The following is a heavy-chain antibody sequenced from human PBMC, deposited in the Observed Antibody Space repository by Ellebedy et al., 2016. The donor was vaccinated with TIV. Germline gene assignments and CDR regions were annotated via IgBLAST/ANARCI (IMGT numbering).Heavy chain of an antibody. CDR3: ARRYCSSPSCAWGDSFDI. CDR2: INHSGTT. J-gene: IGHJ3*02. CDR1: GDSISGSPYY. V-gene: IGHV4-39*01. D-gene: IGHD2-2*01. Sequence: SETLSLTXSVSGDSISGSPYYWGWIRQPPGQGLEGFVNINHSGTTNYNPTLRSPVTISVYTSNYQFSLRLSSVTAADTAVYYCARRYCSSPSCAWGDSFDIWGQGTLVTVSS.